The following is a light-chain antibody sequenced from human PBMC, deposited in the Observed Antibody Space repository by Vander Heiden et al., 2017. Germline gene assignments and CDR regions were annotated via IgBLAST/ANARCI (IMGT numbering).Light chain of an antibody. CDR2: SKN. V-gene: IGLV1-44*01. CDR1: SSNIGSNT. Sequence: SAPTQPPSASGTPGQRVTISCSGSSSNIGSNTVNWYQQLPGTDPPHLIYSKNQRPSGVPDRFSGSKSGTSAALAISWLQSEDEADYYCAAWDASLNGPWVFGGGTKLTVL. J-gene: IGLJ3*02. CDR3: AAWDASLNGPWV.